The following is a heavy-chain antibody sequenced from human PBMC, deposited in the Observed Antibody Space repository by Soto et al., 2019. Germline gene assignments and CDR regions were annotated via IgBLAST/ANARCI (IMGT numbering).Heavy chain of an antibody. CDR1: GGSISNYY. V-gene: IGHV4-59*08. CDR3: ARHFSVDYFDY. Sequence: PSETPSLTCTVSGGSISNYYWSWIRQPPGKGLEWIGYIYYTGSTNYNPSLKSRVTISVDTSKNQFSLKLSSVTAADTAVYYCARHFSVDYFDYWGQGALVTVSS. CDR2: IYYTGST. J-gene: IGHJ4*02.